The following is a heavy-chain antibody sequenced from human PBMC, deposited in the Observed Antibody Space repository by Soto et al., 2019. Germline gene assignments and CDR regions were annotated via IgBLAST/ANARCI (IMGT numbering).Heavy chain of an antibody. CDR2: ISSSSSYI. Sequence: GGSLRLSCAASGFTFSSYSMNWVRQAPGKGLEWVSSISSSSSYIYYADSVKGRFTISRDNAKNSLYLQMNSLRAEDTAVYYCARDSGYCGGDCLAFDIWGQGTMVTVSS. V-gene: IGHV3-21*01. D-gene: IGHD2-21*02. CDR1: GFTFSSYS. CDR3: ARDSGYCGGDCLAFDI. J-gene: IGHJ3*02.